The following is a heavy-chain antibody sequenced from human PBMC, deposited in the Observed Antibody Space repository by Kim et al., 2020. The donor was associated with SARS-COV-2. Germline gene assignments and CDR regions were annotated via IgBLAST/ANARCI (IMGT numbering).Heavy chain of an antibody. CDR2: IWYDGSNK. V-gene: IGHV3-33*01. D-gene: IGHD1-26*01. Sequence: GGSLRLSCAASGFTFSSYCMHWVRQAPGKGLEWVAVIWYDGSNKYYADSVKGRFTISRDNSKNTLYLQMNSLRAEDTAVYYCARESPWDKYYFDYWGQGTLVTVSS. CDR1: GFTFSSYC. CDR3: ARESPWDKYYFDY. J-gene: IGHJ4*02.